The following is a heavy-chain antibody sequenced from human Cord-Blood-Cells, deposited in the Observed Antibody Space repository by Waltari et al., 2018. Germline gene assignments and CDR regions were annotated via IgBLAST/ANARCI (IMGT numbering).Heavy chain of an antibody. D-gene: IGHD2-2*01. J-gene: IGHJ3*02. CDR1: GGTFSSYA. CDR2: IIPIFGTA. CDR3: ARLYCSSTSCYDAFDI. V-gene: IGHV1-69*01. Sequence: QVQLVQSGAEVKKPGSSVKVSCKASGGTFSSYAISWVRQAPGQGLEWMGGIIPIFGTANYAQKFQGRVTITADESTSTAYMELSSLRSEDTAVYYCARLYCSSTSCYDAFDIWGQGTMVTVSS.